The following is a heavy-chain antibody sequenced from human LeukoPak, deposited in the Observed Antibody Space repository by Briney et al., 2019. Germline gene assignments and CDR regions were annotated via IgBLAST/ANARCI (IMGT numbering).Heavy chain of an antibody. J-gene: IGHJ5*02. CDR2: FYYSGST. Sequence: KSSETLSLTCTVSGGSISSGGYYWSWIRQHPGKGLEWIGYFYYSGSTYYNPSLKSRVTISVDTSKNQFSLKLSSVTAADTAVYYCARGPLGITIFGVVITNPYFDPWGQGTLVTVSS. CDR1: GGSISSGGYY. CDR3: ARGPLGITIFGVVITNPYFDP. D-gene: IGHD3-3*01. V-gene: IGHV4-31*03.